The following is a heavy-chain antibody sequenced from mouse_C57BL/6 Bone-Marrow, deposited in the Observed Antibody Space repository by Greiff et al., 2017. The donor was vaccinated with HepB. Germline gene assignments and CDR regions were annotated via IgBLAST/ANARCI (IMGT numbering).Heavy chain of an antibody. CDR2: IDPNSGGT. J-gene: IGHJ4*01. V-gene: IGHV1-72*01. CDR3: ARSYYYGSSYPYYAMDD. CDR1: GYTFTSYW. Sequence: QVQLQQPGAELVKPGASVKLSCKASGYTFTSYWMHWVKQRPGRGLEWIGRIDPNSGGTKYNEKFKSKATLTVDKSSSTAYMQLRSLTSEDSAVYYCARSYYYGSSYPYYAMDDWGQGTSVTVSS. D-gene: IGHD1-1*01.